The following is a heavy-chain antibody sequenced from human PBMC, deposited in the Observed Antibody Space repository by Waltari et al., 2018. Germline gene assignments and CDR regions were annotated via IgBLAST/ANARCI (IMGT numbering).Heavy chain of an antibody. CDR1: GLTFYPLA. CDR3: AKGSTTMTSPFDH. D-gene: IGHD4-17*01. CDR2: ISGRGDST. J-gene: IGHJ4*02. V-gene: IGHV3-23*04. Sequence: EVQLVESGGGWVQPGGSLRLSWASSGLTFYPLAMNWVRQTPGKGLEWVSGISGRGDSTYYADSVKGRFTISRDTSKNTLYLQMNSLRAEDTAVYYCAKGSTTMTSPFDHWGQGTLVTVSS.